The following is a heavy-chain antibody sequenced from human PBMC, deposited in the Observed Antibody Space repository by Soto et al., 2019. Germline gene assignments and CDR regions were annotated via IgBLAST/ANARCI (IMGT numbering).Heavy chain of an antibody. V-gene: IGHV4-59*01. CDR2: IYYSGST. Sequence: SETLSLTCTVSGGSISSYYWSWIRQPPGKGLEWIGYIYYSGSTNYNPSLKSRVTISVDTSKNQFSLKLSSVTAADTAVYYCARDSASVATIWPYFDYWAQGTLVTVSS. J-gene: IGHJ4*02. D-gene: IGHD5-12*01. CDR3: ARDSASVATIWPYFDY. CDR1: GGSISSYY.